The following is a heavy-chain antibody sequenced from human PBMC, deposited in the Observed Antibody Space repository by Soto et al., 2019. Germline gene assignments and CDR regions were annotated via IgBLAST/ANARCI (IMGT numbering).Heavy chain of an antibody. Sequence: EVQLVESGGGLVQPGGSLRLSCTASGFTSSLYWMTWVRQAPGKGLEWVANIKEDGSEKYYVDSVKGRFTISRDNAKNSLYLQMNSLSDEDTAVYYCARGRWEVRVGPDYWGQGTLVTVSS. J-gene: IGHJ4*02. CDR2: IKEDGSEK. D-gene: IGHD1-26*01. CDR3: ARGRWEVRVGPDY. V-gene: IGHV3-7*03. CDR1: GFTSSLYW.